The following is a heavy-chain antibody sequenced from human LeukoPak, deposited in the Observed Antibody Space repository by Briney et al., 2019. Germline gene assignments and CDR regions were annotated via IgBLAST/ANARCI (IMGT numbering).Heavy chain of an antibody. D-gene: IGHD5-12*01. J-gene: IGHJ4*02. V-gene: IGHV3-74*01. Sequence: QPGGSLRLSCAASGFTLSDSWMHWVRQAPEKGLVWVSRINRDGRTTTYADSVKGRFTISRDNAKNTVSLQMNSLRADDTAVYYCVRDRRCSGPDCTPGDDFDYWGQGTLVTVSS. CDR2: INRDGRTT. CDR3: VRDRRCSGPDCTPGDDFDY. CDR1: GFTLSDSW.